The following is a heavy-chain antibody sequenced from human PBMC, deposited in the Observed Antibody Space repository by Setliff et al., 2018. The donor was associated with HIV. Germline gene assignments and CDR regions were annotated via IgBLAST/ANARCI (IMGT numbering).Heavy chain of an antibody. CDR2: IYYHGST. D-gene: IGHD6-13*01. Sequence: SETLSLTCTVSGGSISSYFWGWIRQPPGKGLEWIGTIYYHGSTYYNPSLKSRGTISIDTSKNQFSLKLSSVTAADTAVYYCARGIQQQLLEKYDIWGQGTMVTVSS. CDR1: GGSISSYF. V-gene: IGHV4-39*01. J-gene: IGHJ3*02. CDR3: ARGIQQQLLEKYDI.